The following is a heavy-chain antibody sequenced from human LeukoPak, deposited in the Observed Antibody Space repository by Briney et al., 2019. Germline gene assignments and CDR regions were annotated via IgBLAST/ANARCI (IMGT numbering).Heavy chain of an antibody. Sequence: PSETLSLTCAVSGYSISSGYYWGWIRQPPGKGLEWIGSIYHSGSTYYNPSLKSRVTISVDTSKNQFSLKLSSVTAADTAVYYCARGYYDFWSGYRSVFDYWGQGTLVTVSS. CDR3: ARGYYDFWSGYRSVFDY. CDR2: IYHSGST. D-gene: IGHD3-3*01. CDR1: GYSISSGYY. J-gene: IGHJ4*02. V-gene: IGHV4-38-2*01.